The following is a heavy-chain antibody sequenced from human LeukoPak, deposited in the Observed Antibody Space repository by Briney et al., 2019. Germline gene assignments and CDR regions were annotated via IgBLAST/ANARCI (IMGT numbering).Heavy chain of an antibody. J-gene: IGHJ4*02. CDR1: GFTFSSYA. D-gene: IGHD6-13*01. CDR2: TSSDGGNT. CDR3: ARGSHQRYSSSWYSL. V-gene: IGHV3-64*01. Sequence: GGSLRLSCVASGFTFSSYAMHWVRQAPGKGLEYVSSTSSDGGNTYYANSVRGRFTISRDNSKNTLYLQMGSLRTEDMAVFYCARGSHQRYSSSWYSLWGQGTLVTVSS.